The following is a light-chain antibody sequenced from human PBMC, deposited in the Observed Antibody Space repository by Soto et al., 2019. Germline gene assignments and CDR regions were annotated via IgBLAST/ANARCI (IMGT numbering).Light chain of an antibody. CDR1: ESFRIT. Sequence: EIVMTQSPATLSVSPGEGATLSCRASESFRITLAWYQQKPGQAPRLLIFGASTRATGVPVRFFGIGSRTEFTLTISSLQSEDLAVYYCHHYTDLRLTFGQGTKVEIK. V-gene: IGKV3-15*01. CDR2: GAS. CDR3: HHYTDLRLT. J-gene: IGKJ1*01.